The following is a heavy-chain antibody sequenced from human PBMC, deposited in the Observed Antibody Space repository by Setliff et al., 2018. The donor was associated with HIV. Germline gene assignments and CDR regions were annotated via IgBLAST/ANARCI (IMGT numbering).Heavy chain of an antibody. CDR2: ISYDGNYK. CDR3: VKMALAGTYLDY. V-gene: IGHV3-30-3*02. J-gene: IGHJ4*02. CDR1: AFSFSNNA. D-gene: IGHD6-19*01. Sequence: GGSLRLSCVASAFSFSNNAMHWVRQAPGKGLEWVAVISYDGNYKYYADSVKGRFTISRDNSKNTLYLQMNSLRAEDTALYYCVKMALAGTYLDYWGQGTLVTVSS.